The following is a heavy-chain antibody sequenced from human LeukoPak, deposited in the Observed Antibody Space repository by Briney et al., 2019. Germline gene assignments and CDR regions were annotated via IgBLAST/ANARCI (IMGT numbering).Heavy chain of an antibody. V-gene: IGHV4-4*07. CDR3: ARAGSGALRD. D-gene: IGHD3-10*01. CDR1: GGSISSYY. J-gene: IGHJ4*02. Sequence: SETLSLTCNVSGGSISSYYWSWIRQPAGKGLEWIGLIYTSGGANYNPSLKNRVTMSVDTSKNQFSLKLSSVTAADTAVYYCARAGSGALRDWGQGTLVTVSS. CDR2: IYTSGGA.